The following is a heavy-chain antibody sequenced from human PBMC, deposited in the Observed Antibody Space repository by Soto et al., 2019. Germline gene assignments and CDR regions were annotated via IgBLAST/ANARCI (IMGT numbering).Heavy chain of an antibody. V-gene: IGHV3-74*01. Sequence: GGSLRLSCAASGFIFKMYWMHWVRQSPGKGLVWISRIYNDGIYTDYADSVKGRFTISRDNVNDTLYLQMNNLRAEDSGLYYCTRGPRPISTGTGDYWGQGTQVTVSS. J-gene: IGHJ4*02. CDR2: IYNDGIYT. CDR1: GFIFKMYW. CDR3: TRGPRPISTGTGDY. D-gene: IGHD3-10*01.